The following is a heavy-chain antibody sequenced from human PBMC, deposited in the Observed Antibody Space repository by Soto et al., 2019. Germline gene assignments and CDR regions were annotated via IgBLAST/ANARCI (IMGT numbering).Heavy chain of an antibody. V-gene: IGHV3-23*04. Sequence: DVRLAESGGGLVQPGGSLRFSCTTSGFSFASFAMTWVRQAPGKGLEWVATISGSDGKTYYADSVKGRFSISRDTSRNTLYLQMNSLRADDTAIYYCAKWSYLDYWGQGTRVTVSS. CDR3: AKWSYLDY. CDR2: ISGSDGKT. CDR1: GFSFASFA. D-gene: IGHD3-3*01. J-gene: IGHJ4*02.